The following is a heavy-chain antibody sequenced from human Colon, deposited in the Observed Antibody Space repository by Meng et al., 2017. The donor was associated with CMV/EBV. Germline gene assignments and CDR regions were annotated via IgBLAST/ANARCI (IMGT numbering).Heavy chain of an antibody. V-gene: IGHV1-69*05. J-gene: IGHJ6*02. CDR3: ARTPPSDIVVVPAAIGPYYYYYGMDV. Sequence: SVKVSCKASGGTFSSYAISWVRQAPGQGLEWMGGIIPIFGTANYAQKFQGRVTITTDESTSTAYMGLSSLRSEDTAVYYCARTPPSDIVVVPAAIGPYYYYYGMDVWGQGTTVTVSS. CDR1: GGTFSSYA. D-gene: IGHD2-2*01. CDR2: IIPIFGTA.